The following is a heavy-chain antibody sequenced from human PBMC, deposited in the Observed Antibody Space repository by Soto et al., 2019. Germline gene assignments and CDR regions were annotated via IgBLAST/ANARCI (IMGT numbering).Heavy chain of an antibody. CDR2: ITGSGGDS. Sequence: EVQLLESGGGLVQPGGSLRVSCAASGFSFSTYVMSWVRQAPGKGLEWVSAITGSGGDSYHADSVKGRFTISRDNTKNTRYLQMNSRRAEDTAVDYGVKGSGSSRPYYFDHWGQGTPVTVPS. CDR1: GFSFSTYV. V-gene: IGHV3-23*01. CDR3: VKGSGSSRPYYFDH. J-gene: IGHJ4*02. D-gene: IGHD6-13*01.